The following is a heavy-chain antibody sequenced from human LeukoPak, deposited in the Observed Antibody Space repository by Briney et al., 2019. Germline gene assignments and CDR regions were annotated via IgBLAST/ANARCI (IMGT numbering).Heavy chain of an antibody. J-gene: IGHJ4*02. D-gene: IGHD6-6*01. V-gene: IGHV1-8*03. Sequence: ASVKVSCKASGYTFTSYDINWVRQATGQGLEWMGWMNPNSGNTGYAQKFQGRVTITRNTSISTACMELSSLRSEDTAVYYCARVSPSIAERSFDYWGQGTLVTVSS. CDR2: MNPNSGNT. CDR1: GYTFTSYD. CDR3: ARVSPSIAERSFDY.